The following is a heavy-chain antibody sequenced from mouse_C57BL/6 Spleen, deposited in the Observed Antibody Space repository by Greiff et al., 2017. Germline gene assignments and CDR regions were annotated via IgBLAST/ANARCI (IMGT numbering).Heavy chain of an antibody. Sequence: VQLQQSGPELVKPGASVKISCKASGYSFTGYYMNWVKQSPEKSLEWIGEINPSTGGTTYNQKFKAKATLTVDKSSSTAYMQLKSLTSEDSAVYYCARTTTVVVDFDYWGQGTTLTVSS. CDR1: GYSFTGYY. J-gene: IGHJ2*01. CDR2: INPSTGGT. CDR3: ARTTTVVVDFDY. D-gene: IGHD1-1*01. V-gene: IGHV1-42*01.